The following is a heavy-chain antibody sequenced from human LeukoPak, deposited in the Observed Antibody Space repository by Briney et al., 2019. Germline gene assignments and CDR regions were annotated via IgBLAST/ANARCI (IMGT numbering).Heavy chain of an antibody. CDR2: INPSGGST. Sequence: ASVKASCKASGYTFTSYYMHWVRQAPGQGLEWMGIINPSGGSTSYAQRFQGRVTMTRDTSTSTVYMELSSLRSEDTAVYYCATLSPYDYVWGSYRYDPFDYWGQGTLVTVSS. CDR3: ATLSPYDYVWGSYRYDPFDY. V-gene: IGHV1-46*03. D-gene: IGHD3-16*02. CDR1: GYTFTSYY. J-gene: IGHJ4*02.